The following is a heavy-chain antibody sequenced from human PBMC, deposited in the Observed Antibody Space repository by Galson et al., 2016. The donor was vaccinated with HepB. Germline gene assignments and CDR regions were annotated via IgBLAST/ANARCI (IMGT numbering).Heavy chain of an antibody. V-gene: IGHV3-53*01. J-gene: IGHJ4*02. Sequence: SLRLSCAASGITVSSNYMTWVRQPPGKGLEWVSVINSGETTHYADSVKGRFTISRDSSKNTLFLQMNSLRTEDTAVYYCARGEVGATGGGFDNWGQGTLVIVSS. D-gene: IGHD1-26*01. CDR3: ARGEVGATGGGFDN. CDR1: GITVSSNY. CDR2: INSGETT.